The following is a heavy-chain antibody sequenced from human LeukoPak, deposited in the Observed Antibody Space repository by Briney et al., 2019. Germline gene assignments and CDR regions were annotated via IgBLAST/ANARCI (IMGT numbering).Heavy chain of an antibody. CDR3: TRRNPVQATDY. Sequence: GGSLRLSCAASGFTFSGYAMHWVRQASGKGLEWVGRIRSKANSYATAYAASVKGRFTISRDDSKNTAYLQMNSLKTEDTAVYYCTRRNPVQATDYWGQGTLVTVSS. V-gene: IGHV3-73*01. J-gene: IGHJ4*02. CDR1: GFTFSGYA. CDR2: IRSKANSYAT. D-gene: IGHD1-1*01.